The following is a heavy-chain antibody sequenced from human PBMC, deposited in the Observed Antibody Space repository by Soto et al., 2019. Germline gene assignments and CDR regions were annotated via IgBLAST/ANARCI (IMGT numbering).Heavy chain of an antibody. D-gene: IGHD1-1*01. V-gene: IGHV4-4*02. CDR1: RGSISSSNW. CDR3: ARESYNESNVGYFDL. Sequence: QVQLQESVPGLVKPSGTLSLTCAVSRGSISSSNWWSWVRQSPGKGLEWIGEMYHTGITNYSPSLNSRVTQSVDKSKNQFSLKLSAVTASDTAVYYCARESYNESNVGYFDLWGRGTLVSVSS. J-gene: IGHJ2*01. CDR2: MYHTGIT.